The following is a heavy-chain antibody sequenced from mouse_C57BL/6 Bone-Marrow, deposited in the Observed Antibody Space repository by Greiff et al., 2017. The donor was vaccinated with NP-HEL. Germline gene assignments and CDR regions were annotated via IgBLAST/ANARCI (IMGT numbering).Heavy chain of an antibody. J-gene: IGHJ2*01. CDR1: GFSLTSYA. CDR2: IWTGGGT. D-gene: IGHD1-1*01. Sequence: VKLVESGPGLVAPSQSLSITCTVSGFSLTSYAISWVRQPPGKGLEWLGVIWTGGGTNYNSALKSRLSISKDNSKSQVFLKMNSLQTDDTARYYCARDYYGSSYYFDYWGQGTTLTVSS. V-gene: IGHV2-9-1*01. CDR3: ARDYYGSSYYFDY.